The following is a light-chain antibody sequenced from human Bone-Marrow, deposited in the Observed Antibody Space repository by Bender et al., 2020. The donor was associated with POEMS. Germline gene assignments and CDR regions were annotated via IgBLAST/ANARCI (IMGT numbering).Light chain of an antibody. Sequence: QSALTQPASVSGSPGQSITISCTGTSSDVGSYNLVSWYQHHPGKAPKLIISEGTKRPSGVSNRFSASTSGTTASLTISGLLTEDEAEYFCCSYTGFTFRFGGGTKLTVL. V-gene: IGLV2-23*01. J-gene: IGLJ2*01. CDR1: SSDVGSYNL. CDR3: CSYTGFTFR. CDR2: EGT.